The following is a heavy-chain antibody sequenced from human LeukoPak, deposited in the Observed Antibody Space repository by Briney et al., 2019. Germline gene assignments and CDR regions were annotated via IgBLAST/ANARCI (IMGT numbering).Heavy chain of an antibody. CDR1: GFTFTTYW. J-gene: IGHJ4*02. D-gene: IGHD1-1*01. Sequence: GGSLRLSCAASGFTFTTYWMHWVRQAPGKGLVWVSHINSDGSITSYADSVKGRFTISRDNAKNSLYLQMNSLRAGDTALYYCAKDRESGTTSGFDYWGQGTLVTVSS. V-gene: IGHV3-74*01. CDR2: INSDGSIT. CDR3: AKDRESGTTSGFDY.